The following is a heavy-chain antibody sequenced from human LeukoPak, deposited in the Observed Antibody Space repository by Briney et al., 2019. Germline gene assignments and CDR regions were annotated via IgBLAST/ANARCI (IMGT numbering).Heavy chain of an antibody. CDR3: AKGTRGYDILTGYYEDY. Sequence: GRSPRLSCAASGFTFDDYAMHWVRQAPGKGLEWVSGISWNSGSIGYADSVKGRFTISRDNSKNTLYLQMNSLRAEDTAVYYCAKGTRGYDILTGYYEDYWGQGTLVTVSS. J-gene: IGHJ4*02. D-gene: IGHD3-9*01. V-gene: IGHV3-9*01. CDR1: GFTFDDYA. CDR2: ISWNSGSI.